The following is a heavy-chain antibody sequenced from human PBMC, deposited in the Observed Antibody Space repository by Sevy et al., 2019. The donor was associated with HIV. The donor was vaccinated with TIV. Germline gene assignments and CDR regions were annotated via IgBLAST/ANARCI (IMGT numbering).Heavy chain of an antibody. CDR1: GGSLDVFG. D-gene: IGHD7-27*01. Sequence: SETLSPTCTVSGGSLDVFGWTWVRQPPGKGLEWIGYAYYNGGTNYNPSLKSRLTIPVGTSARQFSLHLNSVTAADTAIYYCARDNWGSIDYWGQRILVTVSS. V-gene: IGHV4-59*01. CDR3: ARDNWGSIDY. CDR2: AYYNGGT. J-gene: IGHJ4*02.